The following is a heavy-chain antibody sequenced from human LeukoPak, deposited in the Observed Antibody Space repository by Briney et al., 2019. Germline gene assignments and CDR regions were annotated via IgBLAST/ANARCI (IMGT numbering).Heavy chain of an antibody. J-gene: IGHJ4*02. CDR3: AKDGGLWVSAHWGDS. CDR2: IWYDGSNK. CDR1: GFTFSTYG. Sequence: GGSLRLSCAASGFTFSTYGMHWVRQAPGKGLEWVAVIWYDGSNKYYTDSVKGRFTVSRDDSKNTLYLQMNSLRAEDTAVYYCAKDGGLWVSAHWGDSWGRGTLVTVSS. D-gene: IGHD7-27*01. V-gene: IGHV3-33*06.